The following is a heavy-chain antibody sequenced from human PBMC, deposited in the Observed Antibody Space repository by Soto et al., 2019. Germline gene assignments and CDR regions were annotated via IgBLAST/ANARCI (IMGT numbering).Heavy chain of an antibody. D-gene: IGHD3-22*01. CDR3: ARTVPYYHDSSGYPFDY. CDR1: GFTFSSYA. J-gene: IGHJ4*02. CDR2: ISYDGSNK. Sequence: GGSLRLSCAASGFTFSSYAMHWVRQAPGKGLEWVAVISYDGSNKYYADSVKGRFTISGDNSKNTLYLQMNSLRAEDTAVYYCARTVPYYHDSSGYPFDYWGQGTLVTVSS. V-gene: IGHV3-30-3*01.